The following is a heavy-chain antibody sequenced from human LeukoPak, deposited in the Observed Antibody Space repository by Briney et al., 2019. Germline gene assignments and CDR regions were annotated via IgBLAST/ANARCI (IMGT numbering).Heavy chain of an antibody. V-gene: IGHV3-30*03. CDR1: GFTFSSYG. J-gene: IGHJ4*02. CDR3: ARFIAAPYYFDY. CDR2: ISYDGSNK. D-gene: IGHD6-13*01. Sequence: GRSLRLSCAASGFTFSSYGMHCVRQAPGKGLEWVAVISYDGSNKHYADSVKGRFTISRDNAKNSLYLQMNSLRAGDTAVYYCARFIAAPYYFDYWGRGTLVTVSS.